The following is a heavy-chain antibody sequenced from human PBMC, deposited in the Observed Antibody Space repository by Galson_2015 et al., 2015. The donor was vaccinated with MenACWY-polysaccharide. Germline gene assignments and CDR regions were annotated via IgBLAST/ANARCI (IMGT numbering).Heavy chain of an antibody. J-gene: IGHJ4*02. V-gene: IGHV3-23*01. D-gene: IGHD6-13*01. CDR1: GLSFSANG. CDR3: AKVGPRSSWTMGIDY. Sequence: SLRLSCAASGLSFSANGMSWVRQAPGRGLEWVSGSGSGGGLYYADSVKGRFTASRDNSKNTLYLQMNNLRAEDTAVYYCAKVGPRSSWTMGIDYWGQGTLVTVSS. CDR2: SGSGGGL.